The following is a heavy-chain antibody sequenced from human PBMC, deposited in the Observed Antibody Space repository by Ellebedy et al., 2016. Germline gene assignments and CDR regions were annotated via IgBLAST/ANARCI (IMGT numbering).Heavy chain of an antibody. J-gene: IGHJ6*02. CDR2: IKQDGSEK. Sequence: GESLKISCAASGFTFSSYWMSWVRQAPGKGLEWVANIKQDGSEKYYVDSVKGRFTISRDNAKNSLSLQMNSLRAEDTAVYYCARDTGGFGYNWNNVPYYYGMDVWGQGTTVTVSS. D-gene: IGHD1/OR15-1a*01. CDR1: GFTFSSYW. CDR3: ARDTGGFGYNWNNVPYYYGMDV. V-gene: IGHV3-7*03.